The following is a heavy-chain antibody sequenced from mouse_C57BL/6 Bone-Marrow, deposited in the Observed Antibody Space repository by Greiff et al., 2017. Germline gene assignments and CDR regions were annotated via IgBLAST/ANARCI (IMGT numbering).Heavy chain of an antibody. V-gene: IGHV1-72*01. D-gene: IGHD2-3*01. CDR2: IDPNSGGT. CDR3: ARDEVIYDGVAWFAY. J-gene: IGHJ3*01. CDR1: GYTFTSYW. Sequence: QVQLQQPGAELVKPGASVKLSCKASGYTFTSYWMHWVKQRPGRGLEWIGRIDPNSGGTKYNEKFKSKATLTVDKPSSTAYMRISSLTSEDSAVYYSARDEVIYDGVAWFAYWGQGTLVTVSA.